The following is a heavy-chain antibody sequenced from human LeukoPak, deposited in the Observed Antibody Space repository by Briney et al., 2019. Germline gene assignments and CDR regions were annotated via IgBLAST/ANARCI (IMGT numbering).Heavy chain of an antibody. CDR3: ARDLGNTGWYTFEY. CDR1: GDSVSSLNGA. Sequence: SQTPSLTCAISGDSVSSLNGAWNWIRQSPSRGLEWLGRTYYRSKWYSDYAPSMRGRISINADTSKNQFSLQLNSVTPEDTAVYYCARDLGNTGWYTFEYWGQGTLVTVSS. CDR2: TYYRSKWYS. V-gene: IGHV6-1*01. D-gene: IGHD6-19*01. J-gene: IGHJ4*02.